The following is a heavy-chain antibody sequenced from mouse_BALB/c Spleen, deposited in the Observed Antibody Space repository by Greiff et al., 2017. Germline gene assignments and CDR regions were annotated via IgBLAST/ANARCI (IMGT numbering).Heavy chain of an antibody. CDR3: ARGVGNYLYYYAMDY. CDR1: GYTFTSYW. CDR2: IYPGDGDT. D-gene: IGHD2-1*01. Sequence: QVQLKQSGAELARPGASVKLSCKASGYTFTSYWMQWVKQRPGQGLEWIGAIYPGDGDTRYTQKFKGKATLTADKSSSTAYMQLSSLASEDSAVYYCARGVGNYLYYYAMDYWGQGTSVTVSS. V-gene: IGHV1-87*01. J-gene: IGHJ4*01.